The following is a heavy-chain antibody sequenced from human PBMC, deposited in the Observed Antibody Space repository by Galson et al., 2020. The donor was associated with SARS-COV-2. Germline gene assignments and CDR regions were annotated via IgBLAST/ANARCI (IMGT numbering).Heavy chain of an antibody. CDR3: AREDYCDSSGYYYYYGMDV. Sequence: SVKVSCKASGYTFTGYYMHWVRQAPGQGLEWMGWINPNSGGTNYAQKFQGRVTMTRDTSISTAYMELSRLRSDDTAVYYCAREDYCDSSGYYYYYGMDVWGRGTTVTVSS. D-gene: IGHD3-22*01. J-gene: IGHJ6*02. CDR2: INPNSGGT. CDR1: GYTFTGYY. V-gene: IGHV1-2*02.